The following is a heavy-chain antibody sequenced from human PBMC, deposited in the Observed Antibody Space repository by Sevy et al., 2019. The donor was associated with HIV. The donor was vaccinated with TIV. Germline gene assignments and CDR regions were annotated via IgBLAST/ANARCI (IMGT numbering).Heavy chain of an antibody. CDR3: AKDDYCNYANWFDP. Sequence: GGYLRLSCAASGFTFSSYGMHWVRQAPGKGLEWVAFIRYDGSNKYYADSVKGRFTISRDNSKNTLYLQMNSLRAEDTAVYYCAKDDYCNYANWFDPWGHGTLVTVSS. CDR2: IRYDGSNK. J-gene: IGHJ5*02. V-gene: IGHV3-30*02. CDR1: GFTFSSYG. D-gene: IGHD4-4*01.